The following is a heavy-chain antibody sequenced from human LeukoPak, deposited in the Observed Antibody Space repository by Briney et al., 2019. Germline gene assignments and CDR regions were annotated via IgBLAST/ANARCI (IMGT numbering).Heavy chain of an antibody. D-gene: IGHD1-14*01. J-gene: IGHJ3*02. V-gene: IGHV1-18*01. CDR3: ARDRRAAGSHDAFDI. CDR1: GYTFTSYG. CDR2: ISAYNGNT. Sequence: ASVKVCCKASGYTFTSYGISLVRQAPGQGLERMGWISAYNGNTNYAQKLQGRVTMTTDTSTSTAYMELRSLRSDDTAVYYCARDRRAAGSHDAFDIWGQGTMVTVSS.